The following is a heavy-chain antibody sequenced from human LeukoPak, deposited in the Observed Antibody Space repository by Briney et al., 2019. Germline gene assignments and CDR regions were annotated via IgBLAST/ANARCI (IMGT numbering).Heavy chain of an antibody. CDR3: AREVEGSSSWYLDY. CDR1: GGSISSSSYY. Sequence: SETLSLTCTVSGGSISSSSYYWGWIRQPPGKGLEWIGRIYTSGSTNYNPSLKSRVTMSVDTSKNQFSLKLSSVTAADTAVYYCAREVEGSSSWYLDYWGQGTLVTVSS. J-gene: IGHJ4*02. D-gene: IGHD6-13*01. CDR2: IYTSGST. V-gene: IGHV4-39*07.